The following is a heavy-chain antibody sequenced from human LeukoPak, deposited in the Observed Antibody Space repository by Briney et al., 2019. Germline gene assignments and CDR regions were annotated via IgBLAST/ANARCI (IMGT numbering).Heavy chain of an antibody. Sequence: GGSLRLSCAASGFTFDDYAMHWVRQAPGKGLEWVSGISWNSGSIGYADSVKGRFTISRDNAKNSLYLQMNSLRAEDTALYYCARSRGVSYYFDYWGQRTLVTVSS. D-gene: IGHD3-16*02. V-gene: IGHV3-9*01. CDR3: ARSRGVSYYFDY. CDR2: ISWNSGSI. CDR1: GFTFDDYA. J-gene: IGHJ4*02.